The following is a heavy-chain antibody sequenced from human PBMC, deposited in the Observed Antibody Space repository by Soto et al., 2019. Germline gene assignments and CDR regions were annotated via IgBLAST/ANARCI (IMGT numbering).Heavy chain of an antibody. Sequence: ASVKVSCQASGYTFTSYYMHWVRQAPGQGLEWMGIINPSGGSTSYAQKFQGRVTMTRDTSTSTVYMELSSLRSEDTAVYYCARDGLENYYDSSGYYPNDYWGQGTLVTVSS. CDR2: INPSGGST. CDR3: ARDGLENYYDSSGYYPNDY. CDR1: GYTFTSYY. J-gene: IGHJ4*02. V-gene: IGHV1-46*01. D-gene: IGHD3-22*01.